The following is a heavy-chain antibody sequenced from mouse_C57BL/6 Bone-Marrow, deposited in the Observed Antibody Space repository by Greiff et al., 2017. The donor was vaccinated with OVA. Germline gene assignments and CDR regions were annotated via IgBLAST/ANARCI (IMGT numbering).Heavy chain of an antibody. CDR3: ADLGYYGSSWYFDV. CDR1: GFTFSSYG. Sequence: EVQVVESGGDLVKPGGSLKLSCAASGFTFSSYGMSWVRQTPDKRLEWVATISSGGSYTYYTDSVKGRFTISRDNAKNTLYLQMSSLKSEDTAMYYCADLGYYGSSWYFDVWGTGTTVTVSS. V-gene: IGHV5-6*01. CDR2: ISSGGSYT. D-gene: IGHD1-1*01. J-gene: IGHJ1*03.